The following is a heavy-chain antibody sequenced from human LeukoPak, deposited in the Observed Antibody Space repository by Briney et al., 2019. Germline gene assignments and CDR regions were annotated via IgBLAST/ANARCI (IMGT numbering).Heavy chain of an antibody. Sequence: GGSLRLSCAASGFTFSTYSMNWVRQCPGKGLEWVSFIDTGAKYIYYGESMKGRFTISRDNAQTSPSLHMNALRPEDTPVVDCTRRRSITLLRGFAMSDGFDIWGQGTMVTVSS. J-gene: IGHJ3*02. CDR3: TRRRSITLLRGFAMSDGFDI. V-gene: IGHV3-21*01. CDR2: IDTGAKYI. D-gene: IGHD3-10*01. CDR1: GFTFSTYS.